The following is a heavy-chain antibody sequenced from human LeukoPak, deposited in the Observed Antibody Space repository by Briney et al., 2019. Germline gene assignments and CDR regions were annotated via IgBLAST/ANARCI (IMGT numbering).Heavy chain of an antibody. Sequence: ASVKVSCKASGYTFTTYYMHWVRQAPGQGLEWMGIINPSGGSTSHAQKFQGRVTMTRDTSTSTVYMDLGSLRSEDTAVYYCARSGRLTVTTWDYYYGMDVWGQGTTVTVSS. CDR3: ARSGRLTVTTWDYYYGMDV. J-gene: IGHJ6*02. V-gene: IGHV1-46*01. CDR2: INPSGGST. D-gene: IGHD4-17*01. CDR1: GYTFTTYY.